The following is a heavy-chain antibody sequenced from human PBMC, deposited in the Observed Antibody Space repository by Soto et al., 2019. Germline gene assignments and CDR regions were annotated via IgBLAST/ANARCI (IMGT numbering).Heavy chain of an antibody. CDR3: GIASQYRRSSSSDYY. J-gene: IGHJ4*01. CDR2: IKSQADCGTL. Sequence: EVQLVESGGDLVKPGGSLRVSCAASGFIFSKTWMSWVRQAPGKGLEWVGRIKSQADCGTLGYAVPGKGSFPMSRDDSRNTLQVRVTSLKPDDTPGYCCGIASQYRRSSSSDYYRGQGNPVTLPS. V-gene: IGHV3-15*01. D-gene: IGHD6-6*01. CDR1: GFIFSKTW.